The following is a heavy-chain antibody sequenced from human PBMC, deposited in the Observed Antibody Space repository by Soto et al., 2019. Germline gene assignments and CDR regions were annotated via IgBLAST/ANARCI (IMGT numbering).Heavy chain of an antibody. D-gene: IGHD4-17*01. V-gene: IGHV1-18*01. CDR1: GLAFSNSR. Sequence: QVQLVQSGAEVKKPGASVKVSCKASGLAFSNSRISWVRQAPGQGPEWMGWIRVYNGDRNYSWKFQGRLFMTTDTSTSTAYMELRSLRSDDTAVYFCASADYGDGDYWGQGTLVTVSS. CDR3: ASADYGDGDY. J-gene: IGHJ4*02. CDR2: IRVYNGDR.